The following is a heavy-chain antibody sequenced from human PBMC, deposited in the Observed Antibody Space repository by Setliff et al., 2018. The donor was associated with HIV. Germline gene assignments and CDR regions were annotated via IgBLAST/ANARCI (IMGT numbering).Heavy chain of an antibody. V-gene: IGHV4-4*09. CDR3: ARQLDYTNGRYFDY. CDR2: TDASGDT. D-gene: IGHD4-4*01. J-gene: IGHJ4*02. Sequence: PTCTVSGDSIKSHHWSWIRQPAGKGLEWLAYTDASGDTNYNPSLRGRVIISLDTSNNQFSLNLNSVTAADTAVYYCARQLDYTNGRYFDYWGPGTLVTVSS. CDR1: GDSIKSHH.